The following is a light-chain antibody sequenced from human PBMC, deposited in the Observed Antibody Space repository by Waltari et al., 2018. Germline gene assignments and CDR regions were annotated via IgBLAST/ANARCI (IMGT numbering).Light chain of an antibody. J-gene: IGKJ1*01. CDR3: QQYNNYTPKT. Sequence: IQVTQSPSTLSASVGDRVTTTCRATRSISNWLAWYQQKPGKAPKLLIYKASTLESGVPSRFSGSGSGTEFTLTISSLQPDDFATYFCQQYNNYTPKTFGQGTKVDIK. CDR1: RSISNW. CDR2: KAS. V-gene: IGKV1-5*01.